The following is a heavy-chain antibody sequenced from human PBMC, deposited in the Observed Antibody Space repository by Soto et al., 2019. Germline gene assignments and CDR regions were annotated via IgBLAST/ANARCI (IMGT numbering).Heavy chain of an antibody. CDR2: ISSSSSSI. J-gene: IGHJ5*02. D-gene: IGHD2-2*01. Sequence: GGSLSLSCAASGFNFSSYSMNWVRQAPGKGLEWVSSISSSSSSIHYADSVKGRFTISRDNAENSVYLQMSGLRVEDTAVYYCARVGSYQLLFDPWGLGTLVTVSS. CDR3: ARVGSYQLLFDP. CDR1: GFNFSSYS. V-gene: IGHV3-21*01.